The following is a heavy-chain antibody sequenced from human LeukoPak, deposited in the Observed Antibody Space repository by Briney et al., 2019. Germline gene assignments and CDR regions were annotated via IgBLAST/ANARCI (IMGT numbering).Heavy chain of an antibody. CDR2: IRYDGSSK. Sequence: GGSLRLSCAASGFTFSTYGMHWVRQAPGKGLEWVAFIRYDGSSKYNTNSVKGRFTISRDNSKNTLYLQMNSLRGDDTAVYYCSKDPRSSGWYGFADYWGQGTLVTVSS. J-gene: IGHJ4*02. CDR3: SKDPRSSGWYGFADY. CDR1: GFTFSTYG. V-gene: IGHV3-30*02. D-gene: IGHD6-19*01.